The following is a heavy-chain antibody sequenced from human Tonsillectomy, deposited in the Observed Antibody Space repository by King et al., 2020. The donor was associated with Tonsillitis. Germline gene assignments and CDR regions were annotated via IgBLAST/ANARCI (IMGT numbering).Heavy chain of an antibody. CDR2: ISGSGGST. D-gene: IGHD3-10*01. CDR1: GFTFSIYA. Sequence: VQLVESGGGLVQPGGSLRLSCAASGFTFSIYAMSWVRQAPGKGLEWVSAISGSGGSTYYADSVKGRFTISRDYSKNTLYLQMNSLRAEDTAVTYWAKSPNWCRRFGGLLSQRSPPSSSYYMDVWGKGTTVTVSS. J-gene: IGHJ6*03. CDR3: AKSPNWCRRFGGLLSQRSPPSSSYYMDV. V-gene: IGHV3-23*04.